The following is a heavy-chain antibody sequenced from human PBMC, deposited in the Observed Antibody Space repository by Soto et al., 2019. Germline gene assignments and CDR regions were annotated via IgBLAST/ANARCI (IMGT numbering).Heavy chain of an antibody. J-gene: IGHJ4*02. CDR1: GFTFSSYW. D-gene: IGHD1-1*01. CDR3: SRTGDGHHDFLDY. Sequence: VHLEESGGGLVQPGGSLRLSCAASGFTFSSYWMNWVRQAPGKGLEWVAKINQDGNEDNLLDSVKGRFTISRDNARTSLFLQMNSLRVDDTAVYYCSRTGDGHHDFLDYWGQGALVSVSS. CDR2: INQDGNED. V-gene: IGHV3-7*01.